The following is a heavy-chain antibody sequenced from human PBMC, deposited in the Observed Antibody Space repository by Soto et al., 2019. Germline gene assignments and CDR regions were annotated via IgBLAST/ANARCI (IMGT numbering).Heavy chain of an antibody. CDR2: ISGAGGNT. Sequence: PGGSLRLSCAASGFAFGAYAMTWVRQAPGKGLEWVSVISGAGGNTYYADSVKGRFTVSRDNSKKMLYLEMNSLRVEDTAIYYCAKDPVPQLLPSWWFDPWGQGTRVTAPQ. J-gene: IGHJ5*02. D-gene: IGHD2-2*01. CDR3: AKDPVPQLLPSWWFDP. CDR1: GFAFGAYA. V-gene: IGHV3-23*01.